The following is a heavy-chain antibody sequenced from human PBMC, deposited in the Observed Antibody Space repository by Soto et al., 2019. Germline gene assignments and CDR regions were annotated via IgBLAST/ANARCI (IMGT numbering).Heavy chain of an antibody. J-gene: IGHJ6*03. CDR3: ASPTGYCSSTSCVDYYYMDV. V-gene: IGHV3-66*01. Sequence: GGSLRLSCAASGFTVSSNYMSWVRQAPGKGLEWVSVIYSGGSTNYADPVKGRFTISRDNSKNTLYLQMNSLRAEDTAVYYCASPTGYCSSTSCVDYYYMDVWGKGTTVTVSS. CDR1: GFTVSSNY. CDR2: IYSGGST. D-gene: IGHD2-2*01.